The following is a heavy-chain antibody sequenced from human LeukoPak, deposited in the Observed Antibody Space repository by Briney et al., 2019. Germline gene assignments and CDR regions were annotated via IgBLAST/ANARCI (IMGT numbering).Heavy chain of an antibody. J-gene: IGHJ4*02. Sequence: ASVKVSCKTSGYTLSGWYMHWVRQVPGQGFEWMGRIIPILGIANYAQKFQGRVTITADKSTSTAYMELSSLRSEDTAVYYCARDPGGNLDYWGQGTLVTVSS. CDR1: GYTLSGWY. CDR3: ARDPGGNLDY. V-gene: IGHV1-69*04. CDR2: IIPILGIA. D-gene: IGHD4-23*01.